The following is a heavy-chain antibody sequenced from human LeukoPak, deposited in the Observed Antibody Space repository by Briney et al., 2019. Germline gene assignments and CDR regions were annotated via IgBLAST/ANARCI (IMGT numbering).Heavy chain of an antibody. CDR1: GYSISSGYY. J-gene: IGHJ4*02. CDR2: IYHSGST. V-gene: IGHV4-38-2*02. Sequence: PSETLSLTCTVSGYSISSGYYWGWIRQPPGQGLEWIGSIYHSGSTYYNPSLKSRVTISVDTSKNQFSLKLSSVTAADTAVYYCAREYGGAVIDYWGQGTLVTVSS. CDR3: AREYGGAVIDY. D-gene: IGHD3-10*01.